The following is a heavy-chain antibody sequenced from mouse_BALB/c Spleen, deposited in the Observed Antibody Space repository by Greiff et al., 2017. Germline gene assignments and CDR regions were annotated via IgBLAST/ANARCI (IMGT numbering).Heavy chain of an antibody. CDR2: ISSGGGNT. CDR1: GFTFSSYT. CDR3: ARYDYYYGSRGYFDY. Sequence: EVQGVESGGGLVKPGGSLKLSCAASGFTFSSYTMSWVRQTPEKRLEWVATISSGGGNTYYPDSVKGRFTISRDNAKNNLYLQMSSLRSEDTALYYCARYDYYYGSRGYFDYWGQGTTLTVSS. V-gene: IGHV5-9*03. J-gene: IGHJ2*01. D-gene: IGHD1-1*01.